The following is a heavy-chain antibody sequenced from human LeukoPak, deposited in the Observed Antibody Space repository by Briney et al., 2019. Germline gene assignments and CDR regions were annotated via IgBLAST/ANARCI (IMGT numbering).Heavy chain of an antibody. J-gene: IGHJ4*02. Sequence: PGGSLRLSCAPSGFTFSIYAMIWVRQAPGKGLERVSAISNSGYGTYYADSVKGRFTISRDNSKNTLYLQMNSLRAEDTAVYYCAKLDSGSYSDYWGQGTLVTVSS. D-gene: IGHD1-26*01. CDR2: ISNSGYGT. V-gene: IGHV3-23*01. CDR1: GFTFSIYA. CDR3: AKLDSGSYSDY.